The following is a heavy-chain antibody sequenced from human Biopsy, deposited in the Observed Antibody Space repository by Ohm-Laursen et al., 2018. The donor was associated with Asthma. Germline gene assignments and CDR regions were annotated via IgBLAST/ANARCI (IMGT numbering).Heavy chain of an antibody. D-gene: IGHD1-26*01. CDR1: GGSISSNFYY. V-gene: IGHV4-39*01. CDR2: IYKSGQV. J-gene: IGHJ3*02. CDR3: ARQKLVAAEGPFDI. Sequence: GTLSLTCIVSGGSISSNFYYWGWIRQPPGKGLEWIGNIYKSGQVYYNLSLKSRVTISVDTSKNQFSLQLRSVTAADTAVYYCARQKLVAAEGPFDIWGLGTMVTVSS.